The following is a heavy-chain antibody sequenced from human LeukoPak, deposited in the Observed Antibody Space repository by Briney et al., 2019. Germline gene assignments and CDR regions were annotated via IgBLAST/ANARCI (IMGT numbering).Heavy chain of an antibody. CDR1: GFTFGDYG. D-gene: IGHD2-15*01. V-gene: IGHV3-20*04. CDR2: INWNGGST. CDR3: ARDSTQPGPVVVAATYAGFDY. J-gene: IGHJ4*02. Sequence: PGGSLRLSCAASGFTFGDYGMSWVRQAPGKGLEWVSSINWNGGSTVYADSVKGRFTISRDNAKNSLYLQMDSLRAEDTALYCCARDSTQPGPVVVAATYAGFDYWGQGTLVTVSS.